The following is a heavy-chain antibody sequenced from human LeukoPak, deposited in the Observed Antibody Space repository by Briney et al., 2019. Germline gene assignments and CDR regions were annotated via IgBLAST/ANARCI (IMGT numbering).Heavy chain of an antibody. CDR3: AKEGGPAVALDH. J-gene: IGHJ4*02. Sequence: PGGSLRLSCAASGFTFDDYAMHWVRQAPGKGLEWVSLISWDGGSTYYADSVKGRFTISRDNSKNSPYLQMNSLRAEDTALYYCAKEGGPAVALDHWGQGTLVTVSS. CDR1: GFTFDDYA. CDR2: ISWDGGST. V-gene: IGHV3-43D*03. D-gene: IGHD6-19*01.